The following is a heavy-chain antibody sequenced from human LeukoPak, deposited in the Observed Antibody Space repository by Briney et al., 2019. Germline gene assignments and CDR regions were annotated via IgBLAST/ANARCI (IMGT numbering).Heavy chain of an antibody. CDR1: GGSTSSGGYY. V-gene: IGHV4-31*03. CDR2: INYNGVT. J-gene: IGHJ4*02. D-gene: IGHD3-16*02. Sequence: SETLSLTCTVAGGSTSSGGYYWSWIRQHPGEGLEWIGYINYNGVTYYSPSLKSRLTISVVDTSKNQFSLRLNSVTVADTAVYYCARSDYVWGNYRPIPDYWGQGTLVTVSS. CDR3: ARSDYVWGNYRPIPDY.